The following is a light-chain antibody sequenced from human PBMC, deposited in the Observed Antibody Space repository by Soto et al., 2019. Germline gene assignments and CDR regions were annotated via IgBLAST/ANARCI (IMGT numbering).Light chain of an antibody. CDR3: QQHHSYPVT. CDR2: TAS. Sequence: DIQLTQSPSFLSASVGDRVTITCRASQGISSYLAWYQQKPGQAPNLLIYTASTLQSGVPSRFSGSGSGTEFTLTISSLQPEDFATYYCQQHHSYPVTFGGGTKVEIK. J-gene: IGKJ4*01. V-gene: IGKV1-9*01. CDR1: QGISSY.